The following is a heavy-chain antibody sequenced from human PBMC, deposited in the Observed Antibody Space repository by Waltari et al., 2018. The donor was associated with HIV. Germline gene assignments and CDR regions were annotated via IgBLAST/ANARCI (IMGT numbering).Heavy chain of an antibody. CDR2: GFHSGST. J-gene: IGHJ4*02. V-gene: IGHV4-38-2*01. CDR1: AFSISSGHY. Sequence: QVQLQESGPGLGKPSDTLSLTCAVSAFSISSGHYWGWIRQSPGKGLEWIGSGFHSGSTFYKPSFKSRVSISVDTSKNQFSLKLTSVTAADTAVYYCARQPAPDSTWFQIYFDFWGQGTVVTVSS. CDR3: ARQPAPDSTWFQIYFDF. D-gene: IGHD6-13*01.